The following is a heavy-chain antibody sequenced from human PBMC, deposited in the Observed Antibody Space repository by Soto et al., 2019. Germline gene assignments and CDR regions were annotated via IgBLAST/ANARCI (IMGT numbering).Heavy chain of an antibody. CDR2: ISYDGSNK. CDR1: GFTFSSYG. J-gene: IGHJ5*02. Sequence: QTGGSLRLSCAASGFTFSSYGMHWVRQAPGKGLEWVAVISYDGSNKYYADSVKGRFTISRDNSKNTLYLQMNSLRAEDTAVYYCARTGYSSSWYRNWFDPWGQGTLVTVSS. CDR3: ARTGYSSSWYRNWFDP. V-gene: IGHV3-30*03. D-gene: IGHD6-13*01.